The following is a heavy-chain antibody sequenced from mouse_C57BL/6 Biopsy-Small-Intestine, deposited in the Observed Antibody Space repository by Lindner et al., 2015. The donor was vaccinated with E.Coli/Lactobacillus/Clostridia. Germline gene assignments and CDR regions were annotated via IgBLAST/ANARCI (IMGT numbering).Heavy chain of an antibody. V-gene: IGHV1-26*01. Sequence: SVKVSCKASGYTFTGYYLHWVRQAPGQGLEWIGRITPNTGGTTYAQQFRGRVTVTTDTSITTAYMELNRLTSDDSAVYFCARGAWLGSFDNWGQGTLVTVSS. J-gene: IGHJ4*01. CDR2: ITPNTGGT. D-gene: IGHD4-1*01. CDR3: ARGAWLGSFDN. CDR1: GYTFTGYY.